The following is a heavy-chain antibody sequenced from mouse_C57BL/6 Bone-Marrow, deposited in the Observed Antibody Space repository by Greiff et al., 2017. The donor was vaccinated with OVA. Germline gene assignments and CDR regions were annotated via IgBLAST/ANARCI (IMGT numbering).Heavy chain of an antibody. V-gene: IGHV7-3*01. J-gene: IGHJ2*01. Sequence: EVKLMESGGGLVQPGDSLSLSCAASGFTFTNYYMSWVRQPPGKALEWLAFIRNKPNGSTTEYSASVKGRFTISRYNSQSILYLQMNALRAEDSATYYCARYKGRVAVDYFDYWGQGTALTVSS. D-gene: IGHD1-1*01. CDR1: GFTFTNYY. CDR3: ARYKGRVAVDYFDY. CDR2: IRNKPNGSTT.